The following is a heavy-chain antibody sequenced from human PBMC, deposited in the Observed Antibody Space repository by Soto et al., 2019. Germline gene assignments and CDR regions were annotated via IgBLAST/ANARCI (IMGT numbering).Heavy chain of an antibody. V-gene: IGHV1-18*04. CDR1: GYTFTSYG. CDR2: VNPYSGNT. CDR3: ARDASAYCGGDCHSSPSTPTDY. Sequence: QVQVVQSRAEVKKPGASVKVSCKTSGYTFTSYGISWVRQAPGQGLEWMGWVNPYSGNTNYAQKLQGRLTMTADTSTSTAYMELRSLRSDDTAVYYCARDASAYCGGDCHSSPSTPTDYWGQGTLVTVSS. D-gene: IGHD2-21*02. J-gene: IGHJ4*02.